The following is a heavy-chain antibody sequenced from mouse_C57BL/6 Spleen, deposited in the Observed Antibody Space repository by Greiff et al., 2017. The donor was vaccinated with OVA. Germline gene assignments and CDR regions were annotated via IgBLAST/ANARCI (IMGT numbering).Heavy chain of an antibody. CDR1: GFSLTSYG. Sequence: VKLVESGPGLVQPSQSLSITCTVSGFSLTSYGVHWVRQSPGKGLEWLGVIWSGGSTDYNAAFISRLSISKDNSKSQVFFKMNSLQADDTAIYYCARNYDYDGFAYWGQGTLVTVSA. D-gene: IGHD2-4*01. CDR2: IWSGGST. CDR3: ARNYDYDGFAY. J-gene: IGHJ3*01. V-gene: IGHV2-2*01.